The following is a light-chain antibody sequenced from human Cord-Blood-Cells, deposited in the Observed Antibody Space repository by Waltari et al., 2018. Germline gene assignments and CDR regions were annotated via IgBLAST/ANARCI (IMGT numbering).Light chain of an antibody. V-gene: IGKV3-20*01. J-gene: IGKJ4*01. CDR1: QSVSSSY. CDR2: GAS. CDR3: QQYGSSPALT. Sequence: EIVLTQSPGTLSLSPGERATRSCRASQSVSSSYLAWYQQKPGQAPRLLIYGASSRATGIPDRFSGSGSGTDFTLTISRLVPEDFAVYYCQQYGSSPALTFGGGTKVEIK.